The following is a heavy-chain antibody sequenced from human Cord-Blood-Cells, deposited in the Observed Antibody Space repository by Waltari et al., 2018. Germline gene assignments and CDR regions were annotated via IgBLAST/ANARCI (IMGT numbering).Heavy chain of an antibody. D-gene: IGHD1-26*01. Sequence: QVQLVQSGAEVKKPGSSVKVSCKASGGTFSSYAISWVRQAPGQGLEWVGRMIPILGIANYAQKFQGRVTITADKSTSTAYMELSSLRSEDTAVYYCASESSMQWELLHYFDYWGQGTLVTVSS. CDR2: MIPILGIA. CDR1: GGTFSSYA. CDR3: ASESSMQWELLHYFDY. V-gene: IGHV1-69*09. J-gene: IGHJ4*02.